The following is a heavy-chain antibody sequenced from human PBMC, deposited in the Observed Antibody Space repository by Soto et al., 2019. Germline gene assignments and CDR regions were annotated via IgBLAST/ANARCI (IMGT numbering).Heavy chain of an antibody. D-gene: IGHD3-22*01. CDR3: ARSRAYYYDSSGYYAY. CDR2: INHSGST. CDR1: GGSFSGYY. Sequence: PSETLSLTCAVYGGSFSGYYWSWIRQPPGKGLEWIGEINHSGSTNYNPSLKSRVTISVDTSKNQFSLKLSSVTAADTAVYYCARSRAYYYDSSGYYAYWGQGTLVTVS. J-gene: IGHJ4*02. V-gene: IGHV4-34*01.